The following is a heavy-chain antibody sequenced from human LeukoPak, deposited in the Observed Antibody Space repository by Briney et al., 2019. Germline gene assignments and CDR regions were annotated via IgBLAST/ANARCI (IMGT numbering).Heavy chain of an antibody. D-gene: IGHD5-24*01. V-gene: IGHV4-30-4*01. CDR1: GGSISSGDYY. J-gene: IGHJ4*02. CDR2: IYYSGST. CDR3: ARVGRWLQFVDY. Sequence: SETPSLTCTVSGGSISSGDYYWSWIRQPPGKGLEWIGYIYYSGSTYYNPSLKSRVTISVDTSKNQFSLKLSSVTAADTAVYYCARVGRWLQFVDYWGQGTLVTVSS.